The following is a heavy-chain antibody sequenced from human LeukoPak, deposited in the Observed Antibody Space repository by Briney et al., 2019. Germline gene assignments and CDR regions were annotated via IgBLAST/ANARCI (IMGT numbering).Heavy chain of an antibody. D-gene: IGHD5-18*01. CDR3: ARRPDGYAYGLDY. CDR1: GFTFSDYY. V-gene: IGHV3-11*01. CDR2: ISSSDSTV. Sequence: GGSLRLSCSASGFTFSDYYMSWVRQTPGQGLEWLSYISSSDSTVYYADAVKGRFTVSRDNAKNSLYLQMSSLRPEDTAVYYCARRPDGYAYGLDYWGQGTLVTVSS. J-gene: IGHJ4*02.